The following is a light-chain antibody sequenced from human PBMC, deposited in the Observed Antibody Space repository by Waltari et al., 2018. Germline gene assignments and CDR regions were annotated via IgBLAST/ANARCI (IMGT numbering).Light chain of an antibody. J-gene: IGLJ3*02. CDR3: QTGGHGTWV. Sequence: QLVLTQSPSASASLGASVKLTCTLSSGHSSNVIAWLQQQPEKGPRYLMKVNSDGSHSKGDVIPDRFSGSSSGAERYRTISILQSEDEADYYCQTGGHGTWVFGGGTKLTVL. CDR1: SGHSSNV. CDR2: VNSDGSH. V-gene: IGLV4-69*01.